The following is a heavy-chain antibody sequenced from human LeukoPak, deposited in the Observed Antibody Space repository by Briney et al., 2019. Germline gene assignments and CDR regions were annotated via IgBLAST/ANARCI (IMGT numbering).Heavy chain of an antibody. CDR1: GFTARGCW. J-gene: IGHJ4*02. D-gene: IGHD2-21*02. V-gene: IGHV3-7*01. CDR3: ARLRGDVTDFDF. Sequence: GGCLRLSWAAAGFTARGCWMGWGRQAPGGGVEWVSSIKREGSTIKKVDSVTVPFTISRDNSKISLSLQMNGLRAEDTSIYYCARLRGDVTDFDFWGQGTLVTVSS. CDR2: IKREGSTI.